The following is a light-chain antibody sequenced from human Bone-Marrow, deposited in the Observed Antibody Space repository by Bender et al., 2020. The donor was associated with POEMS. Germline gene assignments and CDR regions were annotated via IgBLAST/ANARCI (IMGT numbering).Light chain of an antibody. CDR2: EDI. Sequence: QSALTQPASVSGSPGQSITISCTGASSDVGSYHLVSWYQQPPGKAPKLMIYEDIKRPSGVSNRFSGSKSGNTASLTISGLQADDEADYYCCAFTNSRTVVFGGGTKLTVL. J-gene: IGLJ3*02. CDR1: SSDVGSYHL. V-gene: IGLV2-23*01. CDR3: CAFTNSRTVV.